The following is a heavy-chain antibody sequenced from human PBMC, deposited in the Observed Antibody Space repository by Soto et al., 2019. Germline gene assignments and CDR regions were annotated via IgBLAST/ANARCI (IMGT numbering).Heavy chain of an antibody. J-gene: IGHJ4*02. CDR3: ATLWFGEADY. CDR2: IYYSGST. Sequence: QLQLQESGPGLLKPSETLSLTCTVSGGSMSTSYYWGWIRQPPGKGLEWIGSIYYSGSTYYNPSLKSRVTISVAPSKNRYSLKLTSVTAADTSVYYCATLWFGEADYWGQGTLVTVSS. CDR1: GGSMSTSYY. D-gene: IGHD3-10*01. V-gene: IGHV4-39*01.